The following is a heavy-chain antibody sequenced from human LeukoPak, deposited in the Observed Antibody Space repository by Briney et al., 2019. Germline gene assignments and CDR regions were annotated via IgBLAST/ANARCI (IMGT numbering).Heavy chain of an antibody. Sequence: PGGSLRLSCAASGFTFSSYSMNWVRQAPGKGLEWVSSISSSSSYIYYADSVKGGFTISIDNSKNKLYLQMNSLRAEDTAVYSCAKVLGGGSGSYKRAFDYWGQGTLVTVSS. CDR2: ISSSSSYI. J-gene: IGHJ4*02. CDR3: AKVLGGGSGSYKRAFDY. CDR1: GFTFSSYS. D-gene: IGHD3-10*01. V-gene: IGHV3-21*01.